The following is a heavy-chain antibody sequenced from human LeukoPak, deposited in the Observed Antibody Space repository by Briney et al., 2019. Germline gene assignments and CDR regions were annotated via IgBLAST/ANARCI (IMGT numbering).Heavy chain of an antibody. J-gene: IGHJ5*02. CDR3: ARDRTSQGYYDTLTGLNWFDP. Sequence: ASVKVSCKASGYTFTSYGISWVRQAPGQGLEWMGWISAYNGNTNYAQKLQGRVTMTTDTSTSTAYMELRSLRSDDTAVYYCARDRTSQGYYDTLTGLNWFDPWGQGTLVTVSS. CDR2: ISAYNGNT. V-gene: IGHV1-18*04. CDR1: GYTFTSYG. D-gene: IGHD3-9*01.